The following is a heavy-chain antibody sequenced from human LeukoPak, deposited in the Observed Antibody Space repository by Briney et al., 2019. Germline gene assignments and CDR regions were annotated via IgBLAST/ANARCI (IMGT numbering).Heavy chain of an antibody. Sequence: ASVKVSCKVSGYTLTEMSIHWMRQAPGGALEWMGGFDPEDGETVYAPKFQGRVTMTEDTSADTAYMELSSLRSEDTAVYYCTTCLNGAGQPVAIYYYGMDVWGQGTTVTVSS. D-gene: IGHD2-2*01. V-gene: IGHV1-24*01. CDR2: FDPEDGET. J-gene: IGHJ6*02. CDR3: TTCLNGAGQPVAIYYYGMDV. CDR1: GYTLTEMS.